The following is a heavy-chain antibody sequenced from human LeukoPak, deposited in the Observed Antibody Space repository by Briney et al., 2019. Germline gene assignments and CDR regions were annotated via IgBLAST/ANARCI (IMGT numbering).Heavy chain of an antibody. V-gene: IGHV4-4*09. CDR3: ARQVSSGWTRYFDY. CDR1: GGSISSYY. D-gene: IGHD6-19*01. CDR2: IYTSGST. Sequence: PSETLSLTCTVSGGSISSYYWSWIRQPPGKGLEWIGYIYTSGSTNYNPSLKSRVTISVDTSKNQFSLKLSSVTAADTAVYYCARQVSSGWTRYFDYWGQGTLVTVSS. J-gene: IGHJ4*02.